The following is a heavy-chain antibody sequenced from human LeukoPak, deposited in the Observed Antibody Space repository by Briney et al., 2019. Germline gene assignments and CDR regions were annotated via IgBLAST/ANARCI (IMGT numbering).Heavy chain of an antibody. CDR1: GFTSSDAW. V-gene: IGHV3-66*01. Sequence: PGGSLRLSCAASGFTSSDAWMNWVRQAPGKGLEWVSVIYSGGSTYYADSVKGRFTISRDNSKNTLYLQMNSLRAEDTAVYYCARDGVLGYSSSSVGDYWGQGTLVTVSS. CDR2: IYSGGST. D-gene: IGHD6-6*01. CDR3: ARDGVLGYSSSSVGDY. J-gene: IGHJ4*02.